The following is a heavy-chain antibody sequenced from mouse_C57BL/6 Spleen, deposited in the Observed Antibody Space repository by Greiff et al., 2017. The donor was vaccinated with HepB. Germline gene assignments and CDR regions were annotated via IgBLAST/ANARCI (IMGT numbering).Heavy chain of an antibody. CDR2: IDPETGGT. V-gene: IGHV1-15*01. J-gene: IGHJ4*01. CDR1: GYTFTDYE. D-gene: IGHD4-1*01. Sequence: QVQLQQSGAELVRPGASVTLSCKASGYTFTDYEMHWVKQTPVHGLEWIGAIDPETGGTAYNQKFKGKAILTADKSSSTAYMELRSLTSEDSAVYYCTRPPNWDVGAMDYWGQVTSVTVSS. CDR3: TRPPNWDVGAMDY.